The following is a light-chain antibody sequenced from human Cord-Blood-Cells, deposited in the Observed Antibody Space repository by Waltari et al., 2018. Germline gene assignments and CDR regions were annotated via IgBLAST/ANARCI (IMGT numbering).Light chain of an antibody. CDR3: QQSYSTPYT. Sequence: DIQMTQSPSSLSASVGDIVTITCGASQSISSYLNWYQQKPGKAPKLMIYAASSLQSGVPSRFSGSGSGTDFTLTISSLQPEDFATYYCQQSYSTPYTFGQGTKLEIK. CDR2: AAS. J-gene: IGKJ2*01. V-gene: IGKV1-39*01. CDR1: QSISSY.